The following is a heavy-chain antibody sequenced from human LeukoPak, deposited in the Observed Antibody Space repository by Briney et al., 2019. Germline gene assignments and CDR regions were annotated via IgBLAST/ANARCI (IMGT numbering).Heavy chain of an antibody. V-gene: IGHV3-23*01. J-gene: IGHJ4*02. CDR2: ISDSGGST. CDR1: GFTFSSYA. D-gene: IGHD4-17*01. Sequence: GGSLRLSCAASGFTFSSYAMSWVRQAPGKGLGWVSAISDSGGSTYYADSVKGRFTISRDNSKNTLYLQMNSLRAEDTAVYYCAKRTTATTSPLGYWGQGTLVIVSS. CDR3: AKRTTATTSPLGY.